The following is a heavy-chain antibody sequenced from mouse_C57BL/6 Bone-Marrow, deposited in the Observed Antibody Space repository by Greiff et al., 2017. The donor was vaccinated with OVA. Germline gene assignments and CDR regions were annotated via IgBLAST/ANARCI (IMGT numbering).Heavy chain of an antibody. CDR2: IDPSDSYT. J-gene: IGHJ1*03. CDR3: ARGEEYYGSKEC. Sequence: VQLQQPGAELVMPGASVKLSCKASGYTFTSYWMHWVKQRPGQGLEWIGEIDPSDSYTNYNQKFKGKSTLTVDKSSSTSYMQLSSLTSEDSAVYYGARGEEYYGSKECWGKGTTVTNSS. CDR1: GYTFTSYW. V-gene: IGHV1-69*01. D-gene: IGHD1-1*01.